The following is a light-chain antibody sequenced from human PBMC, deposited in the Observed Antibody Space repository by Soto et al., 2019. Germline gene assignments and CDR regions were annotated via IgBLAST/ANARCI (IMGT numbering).Light chain of an antibody. J-gene: IGKJ1*01. CDR2: KAS. CDR3: QQYNTYPET. Sequence: DIQMTQSPSTLSASVGDRVTITCRASQSVSNWLAWYQKKPGKAPNLLIYKASTLESGVSSRFSGSGSGTEFTLTISSLQPDDFATYYCQQYNTYPETFGQGTKVEIK. V-gene: IGKV1-5*03. CDR1: QSVSNW.